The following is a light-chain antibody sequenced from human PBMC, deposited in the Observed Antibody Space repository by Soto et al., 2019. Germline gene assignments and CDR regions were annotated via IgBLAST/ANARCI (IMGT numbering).Light chain of an antibody. CDR2: GNS. CDR1: SSNIGAGYD. Sequence: QSVLTQPPSVSGAPGQRVTISCTGSSSNIGAGYDVHWYQQLPGTAPKLLIYGNSNRPSGVPDRFSGSKSGTSASLAITGLQAEDAADYYRPSYDSSLSGVVFGGGTKLTVL. J-gene: IGLJ2*01. V-gene: IGLV1-40*01. CDR3: PSYDSSLSGVV.